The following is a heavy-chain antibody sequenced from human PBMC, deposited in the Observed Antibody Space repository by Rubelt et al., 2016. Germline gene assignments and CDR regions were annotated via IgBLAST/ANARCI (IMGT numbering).Heavy chain of an antibody. CDR3: AKDRHYSSVGSISYYYYAMDV. Sequence: EVQLVESGGGLVKPGGSLRLSCAASGFTVSSNYMSWVRQAPGKGLEWVSVIYSGGSTYYADSVKGRFTISRDNAKNTLYLQMNSLRAEDTAIYYCAKDRHYSSVGSISYYYYAMDVWGQGTAVTVSS. CDR2: IYSGGST. CDR1: GFTVSSNY. D-gene: IGHD2-15*01. J-gene: IGHJ6*02. V-gene: IGHV3-53*01.